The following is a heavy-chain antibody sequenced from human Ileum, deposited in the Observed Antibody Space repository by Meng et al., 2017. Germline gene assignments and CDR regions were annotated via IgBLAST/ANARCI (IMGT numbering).Heavy chain of an antibody. CDR3: VRNEGYSLGD. J-gene: IGHJ4*02. D-gene: IGHD2-21*01. CDR2: ISQESGRT. Sequence: VRLQGSGQGLVKPSGTLSLTCAVSGDSISSRDWWSWVRQPPGKGLEWIGEISQESGRTNYNPSLKSRVTISLDKSKNQFSLNLNSVTAADTAVYYCVRNEGYSLGDWGQGTLVTVSS. V-gene: IGHV4-4*02. CDR1: GDSISSRDW.